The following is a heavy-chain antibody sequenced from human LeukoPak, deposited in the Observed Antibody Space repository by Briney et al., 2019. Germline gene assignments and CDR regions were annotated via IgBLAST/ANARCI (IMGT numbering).Heavy chain of an antibody. J-gene: IGHJ4*02. CDR2: INHHSGVT. Sequence: GASVKVSCKASGYTFIDYYMHWVRQAPGQGLEWMGFINHHSGVTNLAQKFQGRVTLTRDTSINTAYMDLSGLKSDDTAVYYCARGGGGYCNASSCSQDSWGQGTLVTVSS. D-gene: IGHD2-15*01. CDR1: GYTFIDYY. V-gene: IGHV1-2*02. CDR3: ARGGGGYCNASSCSQDS.